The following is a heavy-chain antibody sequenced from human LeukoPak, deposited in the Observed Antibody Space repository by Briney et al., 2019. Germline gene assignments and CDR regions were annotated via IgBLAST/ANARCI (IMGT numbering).Heavy chain of an antibody. D-gene: IGHD1-26*01. J-gene: IGHJ4*02. CDR1: GFTFSSYA. V-gene: IGHV3-23*01. CDR3: AKKAQAQGWELLSIDY. CDR2: ISGSGGST. Sequence: GGSLRLSCAASGFTFSSYAVSWVRQAPGKGLEWVSSISGSGGSTYSADSVKGRFTISRDNSKNTLYLQMNSLRAEDTAVYYCAKKAQAQGWELLSIDYWGQGTLVTVSS.